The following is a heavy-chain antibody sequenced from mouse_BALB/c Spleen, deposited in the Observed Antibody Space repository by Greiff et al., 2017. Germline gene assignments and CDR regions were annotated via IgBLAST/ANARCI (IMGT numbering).Heavy chain of an antibody. V-gene: IGHV14-4*02. J-gene: IGHJ3*01. CDR1: GFNIKDYY. D-gene: IGHD2-4*01. CDR2: IDPENGDT. Sequence: VQLKQSGAELVRSGASVKLSCTASGFNIKDYYMHWVKQRPEQCLEWIGWIDPENGDTEYAPKFQGKATMTADTSSNTAYLQLSSLTSEDTAVYYGNPYDYDFAYWGQGTLVTVSA. CDR3: NPYDYDFAY.